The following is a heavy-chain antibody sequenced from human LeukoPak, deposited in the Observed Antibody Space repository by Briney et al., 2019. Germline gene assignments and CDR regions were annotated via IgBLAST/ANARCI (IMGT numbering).Heavy chain of an antibody. V-gene: IGHV4-34*01. J-gene: IGHJ4*02. CDR3: ARGIVVVPAASPTHFDY. CDR2: INHSGST. D-gene: IGHD2-2*01. CDR1: GGSFSGYY. Sequence: SSETLSLTCAVYGGSFSGYYWSWIRQHPGKGLEWIGEINHSGSTNYNPSLKSRVTISVDTSKNQFSLKLSSVTAADTAVYYCARGIVVVPAASPTHFDYWGQGTLVTVSS.